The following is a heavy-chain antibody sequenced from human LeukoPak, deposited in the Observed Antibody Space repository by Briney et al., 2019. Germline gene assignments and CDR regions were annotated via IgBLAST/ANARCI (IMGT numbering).Heavy chain of an antibody. CDR3: ASGYRFGN. D-gene: IGHD5-18*01. V-gene: IGHV1-2*02. CDR1: EYTFTGYY. Sequence: ASVKVSCKASEYTFTGYYMHWVRQAPGQGLEWMGWINPNSGATDYAQKFQGRVTLTRDTSISTAYMELSRLRSDDTAVYYCASGYRFGNWGQGTLVTVS. CDR2: INPNSGAT. J-gene: IGHJ4*02.